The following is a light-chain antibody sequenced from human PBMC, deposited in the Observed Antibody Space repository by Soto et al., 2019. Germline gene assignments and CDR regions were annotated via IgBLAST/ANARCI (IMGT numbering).Light chain of an antibody. CDR1: SSNIGAGYD. J-gene: IGLJ2*01. CDR2: GNS. Sequence: QSALTQPPSVSGAPGQRVTMSCTGSSSNIGAGYDVHWYQQLPGTAPKLLIYGNSNRPSGVPDRFSGSKSGTSASLAITGLQAEDEADYYCQSYDSSLSGSVFGGGTKVTVL. V-gene: IGLV1-40*01. CDR3: QSYDSSLSGSV.